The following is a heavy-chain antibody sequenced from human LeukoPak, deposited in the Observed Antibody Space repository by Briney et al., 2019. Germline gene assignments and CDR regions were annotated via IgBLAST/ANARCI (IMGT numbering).Heavy chain of an antibody. Sequence: WGSLRLSCAASGFTFSGYAMSWVRQAPGKGLEWVSAISGSGGSTYYADSVKGRFTISRDNSKNTLYLQMNSLRAEDTAVYYCAKGHSSIAAAGYFDYWGQGTLVTVSS. CDR1: GFTFSGYA. J-gene: IGHJ4*02. CDR3: AKGHSSIAAAGYFDY. CDR2: ISGSGGST. V-gene: IGHV3-23*01. D-gene: IGHD6-13*01.